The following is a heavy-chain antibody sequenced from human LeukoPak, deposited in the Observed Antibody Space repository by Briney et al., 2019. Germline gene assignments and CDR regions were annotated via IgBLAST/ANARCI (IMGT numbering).Heavy chain of an antibody. Sequence: RGSLRLSCAASGLTFSRYSMNWVRQAPGKGLEWVSSISSGSSYIYYVDSVKGRFTVSRDNAKNSLYLQMNSLRAEDTAVYYCAGSDTIGYLPREWDYWYFDLWGRGTLVTVSS. CDR3: AGSDTIGYLPREWDYWYFDL. V-gene: IGHV3-21*01. J-gene: IGHJ2*01. CDR1: GLTFSRYS. CDR2: ISSGSSYI. D-gene: IGHD3-22*01.